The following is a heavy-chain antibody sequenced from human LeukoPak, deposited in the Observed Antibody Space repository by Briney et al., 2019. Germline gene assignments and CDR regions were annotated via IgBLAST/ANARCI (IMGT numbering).Heavy chain of an antibody. CDR3: ARLGYCSSTSCYFES. V-gene: IGHV4-38-2*01. CDR1: GYPISSPYY. CDR2: IHHTGSS. D-gene: IGHD2-2*01. J-gene: IGHJ4*02. Sequence: SETLSLTCVVSGYPISSPYYWGWVRQPPGKGPECIGSIHHTGSSYYNPSLRSRVTISIDTSRNQFSLKLRFLSAADTAVYYCARLGYCSSTSCYFESWGQGTLVTVSS.